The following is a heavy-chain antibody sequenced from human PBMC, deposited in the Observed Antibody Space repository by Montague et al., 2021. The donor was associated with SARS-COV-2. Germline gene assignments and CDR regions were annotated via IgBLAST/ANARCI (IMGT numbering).Heavy chain of an antibody. CDR2: IYYSGST. Sequence: TLSLTCTVSGGSISSGGYYWSWIRQHPGKGLEWIGYIYYSGSTYYNPSLKSRVTISVDTSMNQFSLKMSSVTAADTAVYYCARSPEPMIILIITSLNWYFDLWGRGTLVTVSS. CDR3: ARSPEPMIILIITSLNWYFDL. J-gene: IGHJ2*01. CDR1: GGSISSGGYY. D-gene: IGHD3-22*01. V-gene: IGHV4-31*03.